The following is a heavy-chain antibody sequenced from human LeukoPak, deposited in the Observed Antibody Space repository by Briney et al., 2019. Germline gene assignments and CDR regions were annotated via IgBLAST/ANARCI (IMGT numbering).Heavy chain of an antibody. J-gene: IGHJ6*03. CDR2: INNDGSST. V-gene: IGHV3-74*01. CDR1: GFTFSSYW. CDR3: ARVARGDYYYYYMDV. D-gene: IGHD3-10*01. Sequence: GGSLRLSCAASGFTFSSYWMHWVRQAPGKGLVWVSRINNDGSSTSYADSVQGRFTISRDNAKNTLYLQMNSLRAEDTALYYCARVARGDYYYYYMDVWGKGTTVTISS.